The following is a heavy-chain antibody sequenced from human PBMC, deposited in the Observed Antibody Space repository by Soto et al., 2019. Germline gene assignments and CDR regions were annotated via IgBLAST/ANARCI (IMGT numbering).Heavy chain of an antibody. Sequence: QVQLVQSGAEVKKPGSSVKVSCKASGGTFSSYAISWVRQAPGQGLEWMGGIIPIFGTANYAQKFQGRVTITADESTSTAYIELGSLRSEDTAVYYCATQGLPNYDYDGMDVWGQGTTVTVSS. CDR1: GGTFSSYA. J-gene: IGHJ6*02. D-gene: IGHD5-18*01. CDR3: ATQGLPNYDYDGMDV. CDR2: IIPIFGTA. V-gene: IGHV1-69*12.